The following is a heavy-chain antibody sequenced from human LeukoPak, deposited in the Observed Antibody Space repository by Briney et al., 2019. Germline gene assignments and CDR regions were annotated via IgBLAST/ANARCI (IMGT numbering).Heavy chain of an antibody. J-gene: IGHJ4*02. CDR1: GGSISSGDYY. CDR3: ARVRSAYCGGDCHHIDY. V-gene: IGHV4-30-4*01. CDR2: IYYSGST. Sequence: SETLSLTCTISGGSISSGDYYWSWIRQPPGKGLEWIGYIYYSGSTYYNPSLKSRVTISVDTSKNQFSLKLSSVTAADTAVYYCARVRSAYCGGDCHHIDYWGQGTLVTVSS. D-gene: IGHD2-21*02.